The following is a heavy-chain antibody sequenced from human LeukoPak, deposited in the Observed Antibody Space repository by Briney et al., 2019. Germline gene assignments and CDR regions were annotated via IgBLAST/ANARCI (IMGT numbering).Heavy chain of an antibody. D-gene: IGHD3-10*01. CDR2: ISLDGSTE. CDR3: MRDYMGWFDP. Sequence: PGGSLRLSCVASGFSLSNFQMYWVRQAPGKRLEWVSIISLDGSTEFYADSVKGRFTISRDTASNTMHLEMNNLRIEDTAVYYCMRDYMGWFDPWGQGSLVTVSS. CDR1: GFSLSNFQ. V-gene: IGHV3-30-3*01. J-gene: IGHJ5*02.